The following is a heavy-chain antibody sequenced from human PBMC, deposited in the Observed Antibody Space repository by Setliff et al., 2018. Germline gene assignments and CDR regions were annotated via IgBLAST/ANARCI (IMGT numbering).Heavy chain of an antibody. CDR3: ARASRFGTIVYKGYYYMDV. CDR2: INTNTGNP. V-gene: IGHV7-4-1*02. CDR1: GYTFTTYA. Sequence: ASVKVSCKTSGYTFTTYAFSWMRQAPGQGLEWMGWINTNTGNPSYAQDFTGRFVFSLDTSVSTAYLQISSLKAEDTAVYYCARASRFGTIVYKGYYYMDVWGKGTTVTVSS. J-gene: IGHJ6*03. D-gene: IGHD3-10*01.